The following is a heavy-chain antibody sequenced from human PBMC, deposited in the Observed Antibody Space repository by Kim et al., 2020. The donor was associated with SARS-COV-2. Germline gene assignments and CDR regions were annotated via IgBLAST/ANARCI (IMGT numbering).Heavy chain of an antibody. Sequence: YADSVKGRFTISRDNAKNSLYLQMNSLRAEDTALYYCAKDIRGSMAVANYWGQGTLVTVSS. V-gene: IGHV3-9*01. J-gene: IGHJ4*02. CDR3: AKDIRGSMAVANY. D-gene: IGHD6-19*01.